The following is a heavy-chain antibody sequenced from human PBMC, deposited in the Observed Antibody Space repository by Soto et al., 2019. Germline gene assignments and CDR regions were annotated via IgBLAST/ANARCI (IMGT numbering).Heavy chain of an antibody. D-gene: IGHD1-26*01. CDR1: GYAFTTSA. V-gene: IGHV1-3*01. CDR3: ARASGRSKLLPFYFDP. Sequence: QVHLVQSGAEVQKPGASVRISCQASGYAFTTSAIHWVRQAPGQCLEWMGWINPATGDTKYSQNVRGRVTFALDTSATTAYMDLRSLASHDTAVYYCARASGRSKLLPFYFDPWGQGTQVTVSS. CDR2: INPATGDT. J-gene: IGHJ5*02.